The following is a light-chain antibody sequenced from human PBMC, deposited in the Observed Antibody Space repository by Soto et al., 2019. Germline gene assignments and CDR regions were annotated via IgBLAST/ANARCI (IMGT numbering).Light chain of an antibody. CDR1: QSVSIN. Sequence: VVMTQSPATLSVSPGERATLSCWASQSVSINLAWYQQKPGQAPRLLIYGASSRATGIPDRFSGSGSGTDFTLTISRLEPEDFAVYYCQQYGSSRTFGQGTKVDIK. V-gene: IGKV3-20*01. J-gene: IGKJ1*01. CDR2: GAS. CDR3: QQYGSSRT.